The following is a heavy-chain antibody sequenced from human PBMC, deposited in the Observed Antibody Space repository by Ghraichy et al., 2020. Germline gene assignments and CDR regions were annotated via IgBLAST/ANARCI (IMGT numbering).Heavy chain of an antibody. CDR2: INPSGST. CDR1: GGYFSGYD. Sequence: SETLSLTCAVYGGYFSGYDWSWIRQPPGKGLEWIGEINPSGSTNYNPSLKSRVTISVDTSKNQFSLKLSSVTAADTAVYYCARGGFRPRFTLTPGYYLQGWGQGTLVTVSS. J-gene: IGHJ4*02. D-gene: IGHD4-11*01. V-gene: IGHV4-34*01. CDR3: ARGGFRPRFTLTPGYYLQG.